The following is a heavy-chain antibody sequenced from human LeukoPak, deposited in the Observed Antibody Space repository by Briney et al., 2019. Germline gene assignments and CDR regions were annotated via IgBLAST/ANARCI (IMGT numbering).Heavy chain of an antibody. CDR1: GFTFSSYG. D-gene: IGHD6-19*01. Sequence: QPGGSLRLSCAASGFTFSSYGMHWVRQAPGKGLEWVAVISYDGSNKYYADSVKGRFTISRDNSKNTLYLQMNSLRAEDTAVYYCAKEPASSGWFDPWGQGTLVAVSS. CDR2: ISYDGSNK. V-gene: IGHV3-30*18. CDR3: AKEPASSGWFDP. J-gene: IGHJ5*02.